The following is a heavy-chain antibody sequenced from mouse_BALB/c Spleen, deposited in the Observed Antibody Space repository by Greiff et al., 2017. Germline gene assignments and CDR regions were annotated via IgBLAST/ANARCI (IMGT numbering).Heavy chain of an antibody. CDR2: ISSGSSTI. V-gene: IGHV5-17*02. D-gene: IGHD2-14*01. Sequence: EVQGVESGGGLVQPGGSRKLSCAASGFTFSSFGMHWVRQAPEKGLEWVAYISSGSSTIYYADTVKGRFTISRDNPKNTLFLQMTSLRSEDTAMYYCARNRYLYAMDYWGQGTSVTVSS. CDR3: ARNRYLYAMDY. CDR1: GFTFSSFG. J-gene: IGHJ4*01.